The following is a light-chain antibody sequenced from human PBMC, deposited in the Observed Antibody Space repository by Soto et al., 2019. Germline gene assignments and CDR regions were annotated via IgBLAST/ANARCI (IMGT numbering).Light chain of an antibody. CDR1: QSVSSY. V-gene: IGKV3-11*01. J-gene: IGKJ4*01. CDR3: QPRTNWQLT. CDR2: DAS. Sequence: EIVLTQSPATLSLSPGERATLTCRASQSVSSYVAWYQQKPGQTPRLLIYDASNRATGIPARFSGSGSGTVFTLTISSLEPEDFAVYFCQPRTNWQLTFGGGTKVEIK.